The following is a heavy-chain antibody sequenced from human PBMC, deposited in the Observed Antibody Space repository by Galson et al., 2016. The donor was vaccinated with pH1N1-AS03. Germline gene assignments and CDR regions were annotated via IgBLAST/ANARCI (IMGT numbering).Heavy chain of an antibody. CDR2: IDWDDNK. CDR1: GFSLSTSGMC. D-gene: IGHD4-17*01. CDR3: ARMAYGDYVGDFDY. J-gene: IGHJ4*02. Sequence: PALVKPTQTLTLTCTFSGFSLSTSGMCVSWIRQPPGKALEWLALIDWDDNKYFITSLKTRLTISKDTSKNQVVLTMTNMDPVDTATYYCARMAYGDYVGDFDYWGQETLVTVSS. V-gene: IGHV2-70*01.